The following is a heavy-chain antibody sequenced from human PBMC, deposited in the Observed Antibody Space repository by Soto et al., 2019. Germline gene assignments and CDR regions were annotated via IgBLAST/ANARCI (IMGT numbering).Heavy chain of an antibody. CDR3: ALPKNTLGWYNF. V-gene: IGHV1-46*01. J-gene: IGHJ4*02. Sequence: QVQVVQSGAEVKKPGASVKVSCKTSGYTFINYHVHWVRQAPGQGLEWMGAINPNGGSTTYAQHLQGRITMTRDSSTSTVDMDLSSLRSDDTAVYYCALPKNTLGWYNFWGQGSLVTVS. CDR2: INPNGGST. D-gene: IGHD6-19*01. CDR1: GYTFINYH.